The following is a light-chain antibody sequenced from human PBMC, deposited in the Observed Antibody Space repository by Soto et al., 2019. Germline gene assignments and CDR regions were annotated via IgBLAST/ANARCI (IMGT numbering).Light chain of an antibody. Sequence: DIQMTQSPSTLSASVGDRVTITCRASQSISSWLAWYQQKPGKAPKLLIYKASSLESGVPSRFSGSGSGTEFTLTISSLQPDDFATYYCQQYNSYPFTFGPGTKMDIK. J-gene: IGKJ3*01. V-gene: IGKV1-5*03. CDR2: KAS. CDR3: QQYNSYPFT. CDR1: QSISSW.